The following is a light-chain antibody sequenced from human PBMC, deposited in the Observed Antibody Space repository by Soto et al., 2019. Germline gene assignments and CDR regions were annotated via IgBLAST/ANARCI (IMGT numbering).Light chain of an antibody. V-gene: IGLV2-14*01. CDR2: EVT. Sequence: QSVLTQPASVSGSPGQSITISCTGTSSDVGGYNYVSWYQQHPGKVPKLIIYEVTHRPSGVSSRFYGSRSGNTASLTISGLQAEDEADYYCKSRTTRNTLVFGRGTKVIV. CDR3: KSRTTRNTLV. J-gene: IGLJ1*01. CDR1: SSDVGGYNY.